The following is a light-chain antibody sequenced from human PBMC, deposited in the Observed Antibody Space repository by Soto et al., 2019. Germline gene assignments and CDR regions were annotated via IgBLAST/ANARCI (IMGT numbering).Light chain of an antibody. CDR3: QQYDNLPVYT. J-gene: IGKJ2*01. V-gene: IGKV1-33*01. CDR1: QTISSW. CDR2: DAS. Sequence: DIQMTQSPSTLSGSVGDRVTITCRASQTISSWLAWYQQKPGKAPKLLIYDASNLETGVPSRFSGSGSGTDFTFTISSLQPEDIATYYCQQYDNLPVYTFGQGTKLEIK.